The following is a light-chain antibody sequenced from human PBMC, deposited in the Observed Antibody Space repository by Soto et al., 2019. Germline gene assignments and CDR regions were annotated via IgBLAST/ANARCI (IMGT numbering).Light chain of an antibody. CDR3: QQYGPSPIT. CDR2: GAS. J-gene: IGKJ5*01. Sequence: DIVLTQSPGTLSLSPGERATLSCRASQSVTSRYLAWYHQKPGQXHRPLIYGASNRATGIPERFSGSGSGTDLTINISSLETEDVEVYYCQQYGPSPITFGQGTRLEIK. CDR1: QSVTSRY. V-gene: IGKV3-20*01.